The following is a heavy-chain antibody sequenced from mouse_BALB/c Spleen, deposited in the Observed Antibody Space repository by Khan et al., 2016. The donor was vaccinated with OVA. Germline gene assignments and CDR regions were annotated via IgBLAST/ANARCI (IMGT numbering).Heavy chain of an antibody. CDR3: ASGNYGWFAY. J-gene: IGHJ3*01. CDR2: ISSAATYT. D-gene: IGHD2-1*01. Sequence: EVELVESGGGLVEPGGSLKLSCAASGFTFSSFVMSWVRQTPEKRLEWVATISSAATYTYYPDSVKGRFTISRDNAKNTLYLQMSRLRSDATAIHYCASGNYGWFAYWGQGTLVTVAT. V-gene: IGHV5-9-1*01. CDR1: GFTFSSFV.